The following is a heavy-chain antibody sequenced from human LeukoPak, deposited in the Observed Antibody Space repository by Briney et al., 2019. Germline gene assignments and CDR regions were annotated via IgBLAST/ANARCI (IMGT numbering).Heavy chain of an antibody. D-gene: IGHD2-2*01. V-gene: IGHV1-69*01. J-gene: IGHJ6*03. Sequence: SVKVSCKASGGTFSSYAISWVRQAPGQGLERMGGIIPIFGTANYAQKFQGRVTITADESTSTAYMELSSLRSEDTAVYYCARGQPIVVVPATPPAHYYYMDVWGKGTTVTVSS. CDR3: ARGQPIVVVPATPPAHYYYMDV. CDR2: IIPIFGTA. CDR1: GGTFSSYA.